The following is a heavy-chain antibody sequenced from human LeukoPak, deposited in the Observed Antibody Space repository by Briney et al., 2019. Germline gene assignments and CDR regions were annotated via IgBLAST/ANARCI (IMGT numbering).Heavy chain of an antibody. CDR2: ISYDGSNT. CDR3: AKGCLWRYGRNSDYLDY. Sequence: GGSLRLSCAASGFTFSSYCMRWVRQAPGKGLEWVAVISYDGSNTYYADSVKGRFTISRDNSKSTLYLQMNSVRAEDTAVYYGAKGCLWRYGRNSDYLDYWGQGTLV. J-gene: IGHJ4*02. D-gene: IGHD4-23*01. CDR1: GFTFSSYC. V-gene: IGHV3-30*18.